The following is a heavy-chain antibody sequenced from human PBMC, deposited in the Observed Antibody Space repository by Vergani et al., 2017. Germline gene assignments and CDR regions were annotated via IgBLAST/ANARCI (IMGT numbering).Heavy chain of an antibody. CDR2: IYGGGSST. CDR3: AKWTQKVIVVLYYFDY. CDR1: GCTFSSYA. D-gene: IGHD2-2*01. J-gene: IGHJ4*02. V-gene: IGHV3-23*03. Sequence: EVQLLESGGGLVQPGGSLRLSCAASGCTFSSYAMSWVRQAPGKGLGWVSVIYGGGSSTYSADSVKGRLTISRDNSKNTLYLQMNSLRAEDTAVYYCAKWTQKVIVVLYYFDYWGQGTLVTVSS.